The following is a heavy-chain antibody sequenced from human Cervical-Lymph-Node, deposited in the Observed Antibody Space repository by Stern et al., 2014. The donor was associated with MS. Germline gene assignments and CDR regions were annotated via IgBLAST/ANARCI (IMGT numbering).Heavy chain of an antibody. J-gene: IGHJ6*02. D-gene: IGHD3-10*01. CDR2: IIPIFDAP. Sequence: VQLVQSGAEVKKVGSSVKVSCKASGDTLSSHTINWVRQAPGQGLEWMGGIIPIFDAPNYAQKFQGRVRIPSDETTNTAHMELSSLRSEDTAVYYCATGAHGMDVWGQGTAVTVSS. V-gene: IGHV1-69*01. CDR3: ATGAHGMDV. CDR1: GDTLSSHT.